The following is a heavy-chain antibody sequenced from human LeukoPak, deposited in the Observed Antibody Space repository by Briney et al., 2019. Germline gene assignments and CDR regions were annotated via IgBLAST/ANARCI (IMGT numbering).Heavy chain of an antibody. V-gene: IGHV4-38-2*02. CDR3: ARADSSSFRN. CDR2: IYTSGST. D-gene: IGHD6-13*01. Sequence: SETLSLTCTVSGYSISSGYYWGWIRQPPGKGLEWIGRIYTSGSTNYNPSLKSRVTMSVDTSKNQFSLKLSSVTAADTAVYYCARADSSSFRNWGQGTLVTVSS. J-gene: IGHJ4*02. CDR1: GYSISSGYY.